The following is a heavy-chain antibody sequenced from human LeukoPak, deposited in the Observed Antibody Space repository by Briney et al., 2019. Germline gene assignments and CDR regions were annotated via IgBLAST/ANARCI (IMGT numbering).Heavy chain of an antibody. Sequence: SETLSLTCTVSGGSISSYYWSWIRQPPGKGLEWVGYIYYSGSTNYNPSLKSRVTISVDTSKNQFSLKLSSVTAADTAVYYCVRHVADYGDCSFDYWGQGTLVTVSS. J-gene: IGHJ4*02. CDR2: IYYSGST. D-gene: IGHD4-17*01. CDR3: VRHVADYGDCSFDY. CDR1: GGSISSYY. V-gene: IGHV4-59*08.